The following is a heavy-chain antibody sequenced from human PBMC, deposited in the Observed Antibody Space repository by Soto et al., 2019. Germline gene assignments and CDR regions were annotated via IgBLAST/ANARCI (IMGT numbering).Heavy chain of an antibody. CDR1: GFTFSSYA. CDR2: ISGSGGST. V-gene: IGHV3-23*01. CDR3: AHNSAVAGTWYYYYGMDV. Sequence: PGGSLRLSCAASGFTFSSYAMSWVRQAPGKGLEWVSAISGSGGSTYYADSVKGRFTISRDNSKNTLYLQMNSLRAEDTAVYYCAHNSAVAGTWYYYYGMDVWGQGTTVTVSS. D-gene: IGHD6-19*01. J-gene: IGHJ6*02.